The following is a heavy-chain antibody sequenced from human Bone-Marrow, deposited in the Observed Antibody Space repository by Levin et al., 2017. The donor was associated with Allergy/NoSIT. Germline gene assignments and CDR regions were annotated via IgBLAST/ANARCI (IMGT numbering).Heavy chain of an antibody. CDR1: GGSVRSDFYS. Sequence: SQTLSLTCGVSGGSVRSDFYSWTWIRQPPGQGLEWIGYISHTGSTYYNPSLKSRVIISVDRSKNQFSLRLSSMTAADTAIYYCARGVGESGYDHYYFGMDVWGQGTTVTVSS. D-gene: IGHD5-12*01. J-gene: IGHJ6*02. CDR3: ARGVGESGYDHYYFGMDV. V-gene: IGHV4-30-2*01. CDR2: ISHTGST.